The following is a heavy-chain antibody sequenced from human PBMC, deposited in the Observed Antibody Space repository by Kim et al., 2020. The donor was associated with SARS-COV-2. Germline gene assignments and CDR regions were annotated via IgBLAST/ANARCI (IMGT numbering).Heavy chain of an antibody. V-gene: IGHV1-3*01. CDR2: INPGNGNT. CDR3: AREFCSRTSCTSFDF. Sequence: ASVKVSCKASGYIFTTSDIHWVRQAPGQSFEWMGWINPGNGNTKYSQKFQDRVTITRDTTATTTYMEMTRLTSEDTGVYYCAREFCSRTSCTSFDFWGQGALV. J-gene: IGHJ4*02. D-gene: IGHD2-2*01. CDR1: GYIFTTSD.